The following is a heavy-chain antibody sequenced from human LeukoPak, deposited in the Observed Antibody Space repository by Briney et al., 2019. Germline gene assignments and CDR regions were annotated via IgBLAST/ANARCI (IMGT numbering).Heavy chain of an antibody. CDR2: IYYSGST. CDR3: ASLTYGGKGY. V-gene: IGHV4-59*08. CDR1: GDSISSYY. D-gene: IGHD4-17*01. J-gene: IGHJ4*02. Sequence: KASETLSLTCTVPGDSISSYYWSWIRQPPGKGLEWIGYIYYSGSTNYNPSLKSRVTISVDTSKNQFSLKLSSVTAADTAVYYCASLTYGGKGYWGQGTLVTVSS.